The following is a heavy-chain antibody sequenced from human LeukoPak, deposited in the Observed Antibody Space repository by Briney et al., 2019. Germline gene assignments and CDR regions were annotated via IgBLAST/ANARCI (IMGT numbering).Heavy chain of an antibody. CDR2: ISYDGSNE. CDR1: GFTFSSYA. CDR3: ARDPNLPTPVNYYYYYMDV. J-gene: IGHJ6*03. V-gene: IGHV3-30*04. Sequence: GGSLRLSCAASGFTFSSYALHWVRQAPGKGLEWVAIISYDGSNEYYADSVKGRFTISRDNSKNTLYLQMNSLRAEDTAVYYCARDPNLPTPVNYYYYYMDVWGKGTTVTVSS.